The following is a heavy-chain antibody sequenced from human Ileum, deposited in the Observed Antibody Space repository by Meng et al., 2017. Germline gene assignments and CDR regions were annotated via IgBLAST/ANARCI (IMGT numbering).Heavy chain of an antibody. J-gene: IGHJ1*01. Sequence: EEHLMGSCGGLGLAGGCLIRFGAAAWFAFSGAWMKWVRQAPGKELEWVGRIKSKTDVGTTDYAAAVKGRVAIARDDSKNTLYLQMNSLETEDTAVYYCTTVDYGSGSYPFQHWGQGTLVTVSS. V-gene: IGHV3-15*01. CDR1: WFAFSGAW. CDR3: TTVDYGSGSYPFQH. D-gene: IGHD3-10*01. CDR2: IKSKTDVGTT.